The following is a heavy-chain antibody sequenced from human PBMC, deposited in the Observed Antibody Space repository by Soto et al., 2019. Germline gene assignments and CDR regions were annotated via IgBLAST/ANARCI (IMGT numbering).Heavy chain of an antibody. D-gene: IGHD5-18*01. J-gene: IGHJ4*02. CDR2: ISAYNGNT. V-gene: IGHV1-18*04. CDR1: GYTFTNYG. CDR3: ARDLRGYSYGFGFDY. Sequence: QVQLVQSGAEVKKPGASVKVSCMASGYTFTNYGISWVRQAPGQGLEWMGWISAYNGNTNYAQKLQGRVTMTTDTSTSTAYMELRSLRSDDTAVYYCARDLRGYSYGFGFDYWGQGTLVTVSS.